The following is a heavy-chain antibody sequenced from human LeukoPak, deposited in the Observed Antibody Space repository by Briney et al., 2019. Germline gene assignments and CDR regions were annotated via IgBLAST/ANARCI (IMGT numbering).Heavy chain of an antibody. CDR3: ARHGRVWGSYRLDY. D-gene: IGHD3-16*02. J-gene: IGHJ4*02. Sequence: SETLSLTCAVYGGSFSGYYWSWIRQPPGKGLEWTGEINHSGSTNYNPSLKSRVTISVDTSKNQFSLKLSSVTAADTAVYYCARHGRVWGSYRLDYWGQGTLVTVSS. CDR2: INHSGST. CDR1: GGSFSGYY. V-gene: IGHV4-34*01.